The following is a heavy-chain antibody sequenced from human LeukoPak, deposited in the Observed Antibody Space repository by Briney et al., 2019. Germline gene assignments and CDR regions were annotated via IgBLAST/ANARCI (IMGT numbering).Heavy chain of an antibody. Sequence: ASVKVSCKASGFTFTSSAVQWVRQARGQRLEWIGWIVVGSGNTNYAQKFQERVTITRDMSTSTAYMELSSLRSEDTAVYYCATGAIAAAGIDDYWGQGTLVTVSS. D-gene: IGHD6-13*01. CDR2: IVVGSGNT. J-gene: IGHJ4*02. CDR3: ATGAIAAAGIDDY. CDR1: GFTFTSSA. V-gene: IGHV1-58*01.